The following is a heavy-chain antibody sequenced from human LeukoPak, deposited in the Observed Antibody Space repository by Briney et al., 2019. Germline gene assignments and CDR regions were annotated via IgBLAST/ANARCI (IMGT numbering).Heavy chain of an antibody. D-gene: IGHD3-9*01. CDR1: GGSVSSGSYY. CDR3: ARSYDILTGYYKRPYYFDY. V-gene: IGHV4-61*01. J-gene: IGHJ4*02. Sequence: PSETLSLTCTVSGGSVSSGSYYWSWIRQPPGKGLEWIGYIYYSGSTNYNPSLKSRVTISVDTSKNQFSLKLGSVTAADTAVYYCARSYDILTGYYKRPYYFDYWGQGTLVTVSS. CDR2: IYYSGST.